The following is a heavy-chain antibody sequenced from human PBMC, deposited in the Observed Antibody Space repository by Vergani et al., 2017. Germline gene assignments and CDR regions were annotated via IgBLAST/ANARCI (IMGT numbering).Heavy chain of an antibody. CDR1: GFTFSSYA. V-gene: IGHV3-30-3*01. Sequence: QVQLVESGGGLVKPGGSLRLSCAASGFTFSSYAMHWVRQAPGKGLEWVAVISYDGSNKYYADSVKGRFTISRDNSKNTLYLQMNSLRAEDTAVYYCASVHPVYFSGAFDIWGQGTMVTVSS. CDR3: ASVHPVYFSGAFDI. D-gene: IGHD3-3*01. CDR2: ISYDGSNK. J-gene: IGHJ3*02.